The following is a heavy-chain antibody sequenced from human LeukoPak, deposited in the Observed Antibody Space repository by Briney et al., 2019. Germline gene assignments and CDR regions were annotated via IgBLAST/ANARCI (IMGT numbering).Heavy chain of an antibody. CDR1: EFNFFSYG. Sequence: QAGGSLRLSCVASEFNFFSYGMQWVRQAPGKGLAWASRIFTDGSTTSYADSVKGRFTISRDNAKNTLYLEMKSLRVEDTAVYYCARELPREVTLDYWGQGTLVTVSP. V-gene: IGHV3-74*01. D-gene: IGHD2-21*02. CDR3: ARELPREVTLDY. J-gene: IGHJ4*01. CDR2: IFTDGSTT.